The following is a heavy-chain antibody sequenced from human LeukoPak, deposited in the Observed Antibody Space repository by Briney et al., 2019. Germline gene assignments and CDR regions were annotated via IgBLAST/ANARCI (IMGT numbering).Heavy chain of an antibody. V-gene: IGHV6-1*01. D-gene: IGHD3-3*01. J-gene: IGHJ5*02. CDR1: GDSFSSNSAA. Sequence: SQTLSLTCASSGDSFSSNSAAWNWIRQSPSIGLEWLGRTYYRSKWYNDYAVSVKSRITINPDTSKNQCSLQLNSVTPEDTAVYYCARTENSRITIFGAIDPWGQGTLVTVSS. CDR3: ARTENSRITIFGAIDP. CDR2: TYYRSKWYN.